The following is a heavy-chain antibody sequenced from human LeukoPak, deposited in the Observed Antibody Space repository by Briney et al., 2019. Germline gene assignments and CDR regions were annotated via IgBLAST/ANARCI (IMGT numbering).Heavy chain of an antibody. CDR1: GYSFTIYW. D-gene: IGHD3-10*01. V-gene: IGHV5-51*01. J-gene: IGHJ4*02. CDR2: IYPGDSDT. Sequence: GESLKISCEGSGYSFTIYWIGWVRQMPGKGLEWMGIIYPGDSDTRYNPSFQGQVTISADKSVSTAYLQWSSLKASDTAMYYCARQDPAGEYYFDSWGQGTLVTVSS. CDR3: ARQDPAGEYYFDS.